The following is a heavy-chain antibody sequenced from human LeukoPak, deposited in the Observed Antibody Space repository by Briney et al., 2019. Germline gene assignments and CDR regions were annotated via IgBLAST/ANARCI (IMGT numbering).Heavy chain of an antibody. CDR2: INPSGRT. J-gene: IGHJ6*03. CDR1: GGSFSDYY. V-gene: IGHV4-34*01. Sequence: SSETLSLTCAVYGGSFSDYYWSWIRQPPGKGLEWIGEINPSGRTNYSPSLKSRVTISVDTSKKQSSLKLSSVAAADTAVYFCARVGYRYVINDWSRTGLGAYPTKYYYHMDVWDKGTTVTVSS. CDR3: ARVGYRYVINDWSRTGLGAYPTKYYYHMDV. D-gene: IGHD5-18*01.